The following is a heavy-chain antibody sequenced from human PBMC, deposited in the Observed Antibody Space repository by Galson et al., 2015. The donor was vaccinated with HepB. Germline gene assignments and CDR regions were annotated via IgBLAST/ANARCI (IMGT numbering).Heavy chain of an antibody. J-gene: IGHJ4*02. CDR2: IESKSDGGTT. D-gene: IGHD3-10*01. CDR1: GFTFHNAR. Sequence: SLRLSCAASGFTFHNARMSRVRQAPGKGLAWVGHIESKSDGGTTDYTEPVKGRFTISRDDSKNTLYLQMNSLKTEDTAVYYCTTDDSYGSGSFFPYWGQGTLVTVSS. CDR3: TTDDSYGSGSFFPY. V-gene: IGHV3-15*04.